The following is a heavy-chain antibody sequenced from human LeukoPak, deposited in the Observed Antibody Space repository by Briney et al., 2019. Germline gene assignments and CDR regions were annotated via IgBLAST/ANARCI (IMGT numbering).Heavy chain of an antibody. J-gene: IGHJ4*02. CDR3: ARGPDTVTTATLDN. Sequence: SETLSLTCTVSGGSISSYYWSWIRQPPGKGLEWIGYIYYSGSTNYNPSLKSRVTISVDTSKNQFSLKLSSVTAADTAVYYCARGPDTVTTATLDNWGQGTLVTVSS. CDR1: GGSISSYY. V-gene: IGHV4-59*08. D-gene: IGHD4-17*01. CDR2: IYYSGST.